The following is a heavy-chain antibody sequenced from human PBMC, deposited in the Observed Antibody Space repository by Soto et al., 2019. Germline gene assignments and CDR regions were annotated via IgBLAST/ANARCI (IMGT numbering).Heavy chain of an antibody. D-gene: IGHD6-19*01. J-gene: IGHJ3*02. CDR1: GDSVSSNSAA. Sequence: KQSQTLSLTCAISGDSVSSNSAAWNWIRQSPSRGLEWLGRTYYRSKWYNDYAVSVKSRITINPDTSKNQFSLQLNSVTPEDTAVYYCARSHFWVAVAGDAFDIWGQGTMVTVSS. V-gene: IGHV6-1*01. CDR3: ARSHFWVAVAGDAFDI. CDR2: TYYRSKWYN.